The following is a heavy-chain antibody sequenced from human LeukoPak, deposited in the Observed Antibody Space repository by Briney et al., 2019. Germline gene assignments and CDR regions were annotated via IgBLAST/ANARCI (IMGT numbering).Heavy chain of an antibody. V-gene: IGHV4-59*12. J-gene: IGHJ6*03. CDR2: IYYSGST. CDR3: ARDYVQAGDMDV. D-gene: IGHD3-10*02. Sequence: SETLSLTCTVSGGSISSYYWSWLRQPPGKGLEWIGYIYYSGSTYYNPSHKSRVTISIDTSKNQFSLKLSSVTAADTAVYYCARDYVQAGDMDVWGKGTTVTVSS. CDR1: GGSISSYY.